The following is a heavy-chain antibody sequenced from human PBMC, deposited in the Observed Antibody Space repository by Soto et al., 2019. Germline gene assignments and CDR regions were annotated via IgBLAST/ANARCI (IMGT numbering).Heavy chain of an antibody. J-gene: IGHJ6*02. Sequence: QVQLVQSGAEVKKPGSSVKVSCKASGGTFSSYAISWVLQAPGQGLECMGGIIPSFGTANYAQKFQGRCTLTADESTRTAYMELSRLRSEDTAVYYCARVAAGQTYHYYYGMDVWGQGTTVTVSS. CDR3: ARVAAGQTYHYYYGMDV. D-gene: IGHD6-19*01. V-gene: IGHV1-69*01. CDR1: GGTFSSYA. CDR2: IIPSFGTA.